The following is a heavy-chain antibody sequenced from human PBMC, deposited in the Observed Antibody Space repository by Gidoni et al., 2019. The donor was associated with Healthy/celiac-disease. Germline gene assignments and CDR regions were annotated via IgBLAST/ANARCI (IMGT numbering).Heavy chain of an antibody. Sequence: QVQLVQSGAEVKKTGASVKVSCKASGYTFTGYYMHWVRQAPGQGLEWMGLINPNRGGTNYAQKFQGRVTMTRDTSISTAYMELSRLRSDDTAVYYCASQSGGGDWFDPWGQGTLVTVSS. V-gene: IGHV1-2*06. CDR2: INPNRGGT. D-gene: IGHD2-21*01. J-gene: IGHJ5*02. CDR3: ASQSGGGDWFDP. CDR1: GYTFTGYY.